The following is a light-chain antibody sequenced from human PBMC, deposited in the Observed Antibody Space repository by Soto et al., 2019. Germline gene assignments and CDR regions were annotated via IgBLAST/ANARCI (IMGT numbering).Light chain of an antibody. CDR2: RNN. CDR3: AAWDDSLSGYVV. CDR1: SSNIRSNY. V-gene: IGLV1-47*01. Sequence: QSVLTQPPSASGTPGQRVTISCSGSSSNIRSNYVYWYQQRPGTAPKLLIYRNNQRPSGVPDRFSGSKSGTSASLAISGLRSEDEADYYCAAWDDSLSGYVVFGGGTKVTVL. J-gene: IGLJ2*01.